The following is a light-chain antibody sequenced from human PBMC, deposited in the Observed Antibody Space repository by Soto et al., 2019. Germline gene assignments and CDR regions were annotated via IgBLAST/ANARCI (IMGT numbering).Light chain of an antibody. Sequence: DIQMTQSPSSLSASVGDRVTITCRASQSISNYLNWYQQKPGKAPKILMYAASNLQSWAPSRFSGSGSGTDFTLTISSLQPEDFATYYCQQSHSTPYTFGQGTKLEIK. CDR1: QSISNY. J-gene: IGKJ2*01. CDR3: QQSHSTPYT. CDR2: AAS. V-gene: IGKV1-39*01.